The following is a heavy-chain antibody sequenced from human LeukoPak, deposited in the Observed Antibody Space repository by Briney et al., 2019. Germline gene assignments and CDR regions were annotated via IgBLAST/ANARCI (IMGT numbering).Heavy chain of an antibody. CDR1: GFTFSNYW. V-gene: IGHV3-74*03. CDR3: VRDQTVFTILDY. Sequence: PGGSLRLSCAAAGFTFSNYWMHWVRQAPGKGLVWVATIKTDGSDMQYADSVKGRFAIYRENAKNTVYLQMNSLRDEDTAVYYCVRDQTVFTILDYWGQGTLVTVSS. CDR2: IKTDGSDM. D-gene: IGHD4-17*01. J-gene: IGHJ4*02.